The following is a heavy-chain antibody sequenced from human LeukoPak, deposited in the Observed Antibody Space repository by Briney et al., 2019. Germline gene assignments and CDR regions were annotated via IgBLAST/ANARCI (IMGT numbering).Heavy chain of an antibody. V-gene: IGHV4-34*01. CDR1: GESFSGYF. D-gene: IGHD3-10*01. Sequence: SETLSLTCAVYGESFSGYFWSWIRQPPGKGLEWIGEINHSGYTNYNPSLKSRVTISVDTSRKQFSLRLNSVTAADTAVYYCARIWPDLWGRGTLVTVSS. J-gene: IGHJ2*01. CDR3: ARIWPDL. CDR2: INHSGYT.